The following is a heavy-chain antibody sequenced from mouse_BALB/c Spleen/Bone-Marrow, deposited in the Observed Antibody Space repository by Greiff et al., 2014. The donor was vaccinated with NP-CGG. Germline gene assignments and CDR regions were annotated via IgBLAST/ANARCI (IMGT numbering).Heavy chain of an antibody. CDR3: ARALTGTWFAY. D-gene: IGHD4-1*01. CDR2: IYPGNVNT. Sequence: LEESGPELVKPGASVKISCKASGYTFTRYYIHWVKQRPGQGLEWIGWIYPGNVNTKYNEKFKDKATLTADKSSSTAYMQLSSLTSEDSAVYFGARALTGTWFAYWGQGTLVTVSA. J-gene: IGHJ3*01. CDR1: GYTFTRYY. V-gene: IGHV1S56*01.